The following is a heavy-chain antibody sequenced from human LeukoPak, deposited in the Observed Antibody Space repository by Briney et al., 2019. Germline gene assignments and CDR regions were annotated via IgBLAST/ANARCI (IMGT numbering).Heavy chain of an antibody. CDR3: ARGGASPSINWFDS. J-gene: IGHJ5*01. CDR1: GGSISSSY. V-gene: IGHV4-4*07. D-gene: IGHD1-26*01. Sequence: PSETLSLTCTVSGGSISSSYWTWIRQPAGKGLEWIGRIYTSGSTNYNPSLKSQVTMSVDTSKKQFSLKLSSVTAADTAVYYCARGGASPSINWFDSWGQGTLVTVSS. CDR2: IYTSGST.